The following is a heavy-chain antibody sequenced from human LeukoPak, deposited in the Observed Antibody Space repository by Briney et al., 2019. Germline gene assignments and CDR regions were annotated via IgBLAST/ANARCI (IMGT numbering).Heavy chain of an antibody. J-gene: IGHJ4*02. CDR2: ISSSSSTI. V-gene: IGHV3-48*01. CDR1: GFTFSSYS. Sequence: GGSLRLSCAASGFTFSSYSMNWVRQAPGKGLEWVSYISSSSSTIYYADSVKGRFTISRDNAKNSLYLQMNSLRAEDTAVYYCAAMEGITIFGVVIRKLDYWGQGTLVTVSS. D-gene: IGHD3-3*01. CDR3: AAMEGITIFGVVIRKLDY.